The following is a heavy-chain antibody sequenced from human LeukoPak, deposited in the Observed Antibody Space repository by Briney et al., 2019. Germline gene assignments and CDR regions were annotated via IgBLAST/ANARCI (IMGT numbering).Heavy chain of an antibody. CDR1: GFTFTNYA. V-gene: IGHV3-30-3*01. J-gene: IGHJ4*02. Sequence: GGSLRLSCAASGFTFTNYAMHWVRQAPGKGLEWMAVISYDGSNKYYADSVKGRFTISRDNSKNTLYLQMNSLRAEDTAVYYCARDRGGSYYFDYWGQGTLVTVSS. CDR3: ARDRGGSYYFDY. D-gene: IGHD1-26*01. CDR2: ISYDGSNK.